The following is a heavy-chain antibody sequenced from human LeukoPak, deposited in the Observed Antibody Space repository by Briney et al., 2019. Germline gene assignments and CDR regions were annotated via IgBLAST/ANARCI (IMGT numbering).Heavy chain of an antibody. CDR1: GFIFSSQW. V-gene: IGHV3-7*01. D-gene: IGHD5-12*01. J-gene: IGHJ4*02. CDR3: ARARPSMWIDY. CDR2: VNQGGTEK. Sequence: SGGSLRLSCAASGFIFSSQWMGWVRQAPGKGLEWVANVNQGGTEKFYVASVKGRFSISRDNAENSLYLQMNSLRAEDTAVYYCARARPSMWIDYWGQGTLVTVSS.